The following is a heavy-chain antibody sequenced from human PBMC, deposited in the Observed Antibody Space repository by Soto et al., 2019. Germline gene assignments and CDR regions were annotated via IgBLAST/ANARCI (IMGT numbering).Heavy chain of an antibody. CDR1: GASITSGDYC. Sequence: QVQLQESGPGLVKPSQTLSLTCTVSGASITSGDYCWSWIRQPPGKGLEWIGYSYYNGITDYNPSLKCRVTISIDTSKYQFSLKVTSVTAADTAVYYCAREWDSGGYYVDYWGQGTLVTVSS. V-gene: IGHV4-30-4*01. CDR3: AREWDSGGYYVDY. CDR2: SYYNGIT. J-gene: IGHJ4*02. D-gene: IGHD3-22*01.